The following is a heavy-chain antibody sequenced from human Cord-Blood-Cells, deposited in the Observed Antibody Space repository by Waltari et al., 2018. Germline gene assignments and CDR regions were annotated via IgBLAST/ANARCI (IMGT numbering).Heavy chain of an antibody. V-gene: IGHV1-18*01. CDR2: ISAYKCNT. CDR3: ARVGDSSGYYFDY. J-gene: IGHJ4*02. Sequence: QVQLVQSGAEVKQPGASVKDSCKACGYTFTSYGVRWVRQAPGQGLEWMGWISAYKCNTNYAQKLQGRVTMTTDTSTSTAYMKLRSLRSDDTAVYYCARVGDSSGYYFDYWGQGTLVTVSS. D-gene: IGHD3-22*01. CDR1: GYTFTSYG.